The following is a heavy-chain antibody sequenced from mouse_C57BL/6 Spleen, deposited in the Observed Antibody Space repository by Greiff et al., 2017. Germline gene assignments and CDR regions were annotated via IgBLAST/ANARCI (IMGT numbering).Heavy chain of an antibody. J-gene: IGHJ1*03. D-gene: IGHD1-1*01. V-gene: IGHV1-81*01. Sequence: QVQLQQSGAELARPGASVKLSCKASGYTFTSYGISWVKQRTGQGLEWIGEIYPRSGNTYYNEKFKGKATLTADKSSSTAYMELRSLTSEDSAVYFCARSGLYYGSIPWYFDVWGTGTTVTVSS. CDR2: IYPRSGNT. CDR3: ARSGLYYGSIPWYFDV. CDR1: GYTFTSYG.